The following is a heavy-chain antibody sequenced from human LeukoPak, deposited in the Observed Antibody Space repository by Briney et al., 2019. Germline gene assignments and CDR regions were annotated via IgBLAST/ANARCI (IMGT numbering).Heavy chain of an antibody. CDR3: ARVYSSGWYLSAFDI. J-gene: IGHJ3*02. D-gene: IGHD6-19*01. CDR2: TYYRSKWYN. CDR1: GDSVSSNSAA. V-gene: IGHV6-1*01. Sequence: SQTLSLTCAISGDSVSSNSAAWNWIRQSPSRGLEWLGRTYYRSKWYNDYAVSVKSRITINPDTSKNQFSLKLSSVTAADTAVYYCARVYSSGWYLSAFDIWGQGTMVTVSS.